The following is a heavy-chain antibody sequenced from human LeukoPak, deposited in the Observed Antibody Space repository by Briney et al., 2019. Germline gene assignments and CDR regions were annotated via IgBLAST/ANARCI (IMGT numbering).Heavy chain of an antibody. J-gene: IGHJ4*02. V-gene: IGHV1-2*02. Sequence: ASVKVSCKASGYTFTGYYMHWVRQAPGQGLEWMGWINPNSGGTNYAQKLQGRVTMTTDTSTSTAYMELRSLRSDDTAVYYCARVGYYGSGTYSDFDYWGQGTLVTVSS. CDR1: GYTFTGYY. CDR3: ARVGYYGSGTYSDFDY. CDR2: INPNSGGT. D-gene: IGHD3-10*01.